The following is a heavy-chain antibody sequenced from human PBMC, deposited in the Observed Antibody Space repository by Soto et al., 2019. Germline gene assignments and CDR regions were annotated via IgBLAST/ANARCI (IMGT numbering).Heavy chain of an antibody. CDR3: ARDPVGGNWFDP. CDR1: GYTFTSYG. D-gene: IGHD1-26*01. CDR2: INPYNGNT. V-gene: IGHV1-18*01. Sequence: ASGKVSCKASGYTFTSYGISWVRQAPGQGLEWMGWINPYNGNTNYAQKLQGRVTMTTDTSTSTAYMELRSLRSDDTAVYYCARDPVGGNWFDPWGQGTLVTVSS. J-gene: IGHJ5*02.